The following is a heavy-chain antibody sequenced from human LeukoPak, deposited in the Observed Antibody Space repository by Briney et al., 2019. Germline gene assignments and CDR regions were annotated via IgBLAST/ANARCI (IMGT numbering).Heavy chain of an antibody. Sequence: ASVKVSCKASGYTFTGYYMHWVRQAPGQGLEWMGWINPNSGGTNYAQKFQGRVTMTRDTSISTAYMELSGLRSDDTAVYYCARGASSGWYDYYYYGMDVWGQGTTVTVSS. D-gene: IGHD6-19*01. CDR3: ARGASSGWYDYYYYGMDV. V-gene: IGHV1-2*02. CDR2: INPNSGGT. CDR1: GYTFTGYY. J-gene: IGHJ6*02.